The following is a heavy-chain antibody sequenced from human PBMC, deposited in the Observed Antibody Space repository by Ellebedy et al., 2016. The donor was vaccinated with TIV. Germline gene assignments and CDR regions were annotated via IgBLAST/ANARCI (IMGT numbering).Heavy chain of an antibody. D-gene: IGHD2-15*01. Sequence: SVQVSCKASGGSFSSYGINWVRQAPGQGLEWMGGVIPIFGTANYAQKFQGRVTITADQSTTTVYIEMSSLRSEDTAVYYCANPFCIGGSCYSRRFYFDSWGQGTLVTVSS. CDR3: ANPFCIGGSCYSRRFYFDS. J-gene: IGHJ4*02. V-gene: IGHV1-69*13. CDR2: VIPIFGTA. CDR1: GGSFSSYG.